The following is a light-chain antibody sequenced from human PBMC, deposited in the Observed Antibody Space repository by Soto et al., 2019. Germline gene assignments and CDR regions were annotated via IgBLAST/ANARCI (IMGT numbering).Light chain of an antibody. CDR3: YSYAGSNIWV. V-gene: IGLV2-8*01. J-gene: IGLJ3*02. CDR1: SSDVGGYNY. CDR2: DVS. Sequence: QSALTQPPSASGSPGQSVTFSCTGTSSDVGGYNYVSWYQQHPGKAPKLMIYDVSKRPSGVPDRFSGSKSGNTASLTVSGLQAEDEADYYCYSYAGSNIWVFGGGTKLTVL.